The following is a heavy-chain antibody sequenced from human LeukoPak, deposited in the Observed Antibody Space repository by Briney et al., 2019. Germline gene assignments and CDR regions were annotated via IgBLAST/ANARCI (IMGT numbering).Heavy chain of an antibody. Sequence: SETLSLTRAVSGYSISSGYYWGWIRQPPGKGLEWIGSIYHSGSTYYNPSLKSRVTISVDTSKNQFSLKLSSVTAADTAVYYCARRIRFLEWPQEDAFDIWGQGTMVTVSS. CDR3: ARRIRFLEWPQEDAFDI. J-gene: IGHJ3*02. CDR1: GYSISSGYY. V-gene: IGHV4-38-2*01. D-gene: IGHD3-3*01. CDR2: IYHSGST.